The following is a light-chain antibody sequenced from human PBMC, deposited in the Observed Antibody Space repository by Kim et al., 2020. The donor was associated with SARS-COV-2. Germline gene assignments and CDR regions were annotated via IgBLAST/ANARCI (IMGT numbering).Light chain of an antibody. CDR1: TSNIGSNT. J-gene: IGLJ3*02. Sequence: QRVTISCSGSTSNIGSNTVYWYQQLPGTAPKPLIYTDNQRPSGVPDRFSGSKSGTSASLAISGLRSEDEADYYCATWDGSLSGWVFGGGTQLTV. V-gene: IGLV1-47*01. CDR2: TDN. CDR3: ATWDGSLSGWV.